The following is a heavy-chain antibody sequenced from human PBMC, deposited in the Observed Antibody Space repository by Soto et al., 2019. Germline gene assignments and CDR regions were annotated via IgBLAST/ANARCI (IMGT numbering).Heavy chain of an antibody. J-gene: IGHJ6*02. Sequence: SVKVSCKASGGTFSSYAISWVRQAPGQGLEWMGGIIPIFGTASYAQKFQGRVTITADESTSTAYMELSSLRSEDTAVYYCARVVSDAAAGPPNPYYYYYYGMDVWGQGTTVTVSS. CDR3: ARVVSDAAAGPPNPYYYYYYGMDV. CDR2: IIPIFGTA. D-gene: IGHD6-13*01. V-gene: IGHV1-69*13. CDR1: GGTFSSYA.